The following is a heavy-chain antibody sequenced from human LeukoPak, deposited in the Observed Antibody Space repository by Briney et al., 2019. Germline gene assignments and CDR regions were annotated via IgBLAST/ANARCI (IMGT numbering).Heavy chain of an antibody. CDR2: IYYSGST. CDR3: ARDSPHFGLSPYYYYGMDV. J-gene: IGHJ6*02. CDR1: GGSISSSTYY. D-gene: IGHD3/OR15-3a*01. V-gene: IGHV4-61*01. Sequence: SETLSLTCTVSGGSISSSTYYWGWIRQPPGKGLEWIGYIYYSGSTNYNPSLKSRVTISVDTSKNQFSLTLSSVTAADTAVYYCARDSPHFGLSPYYYYGMDVWGQGTTVTVSS.